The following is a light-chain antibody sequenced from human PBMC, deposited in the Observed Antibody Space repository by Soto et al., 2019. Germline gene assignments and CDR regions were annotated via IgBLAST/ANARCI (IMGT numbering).Light chain of an antibody. CDR1: NIGSKN. CDR3: QVWASSTARV. V-gene: IGLV3-9*01. J-gene: IGLJ3*02. CDR2: RDS. Sequence: SYELTQPLSVSVALGQTARITCGGNNIGSKNVHWYQQKPGQAPVLVIYRDSNRPSGIPERFSGSNSGNTATLTISGAQAGDEADYYCQVWASSTARVFGGGTKVTVL.